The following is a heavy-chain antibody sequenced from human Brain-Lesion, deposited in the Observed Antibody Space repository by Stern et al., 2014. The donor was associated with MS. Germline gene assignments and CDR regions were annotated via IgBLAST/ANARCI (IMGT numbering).Heavy chain of an antibody. D-gene: IGHD4-17*01. CDR3: ARDRVTTVTTYYFDS. Sequence: VQLVESGGGLVPPGGSLRLSCAASGFTVSNSYMSWVPQAPGKGLEWVSIIYTSGKTYYADSVRGRFVISRDKSKSTLYLQMDSLRPEDTAVYYCARDRVTTVTTYYFDSWGQGTRVTVSS. CDR1: GFTVSNSY. V-gene: IGHV3-66*02. CDR2: IYTSGKT. J-gene: IGHJ4*02.